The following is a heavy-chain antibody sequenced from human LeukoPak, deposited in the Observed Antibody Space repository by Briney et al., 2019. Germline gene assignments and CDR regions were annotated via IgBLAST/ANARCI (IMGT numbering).Heavy chain of an antibody. CDR1: GFTFSNAW. CDR2: ISSSSSYI. CDR3: ARANSEVLWFGELLYDYFDY. V-gene: IGHV3-21*01. J-gene: IGHJ4*02. D-gene: IGHD3-10*01. Sequence: GGSLRLSCAASGFTFSNAWMNWVRQAPGKGLEWVSSISSSSSYIYYADSVKGRFTISRDNAKNSLYLQMNSLRAEDTAVYYCARANSEVLWFGELLYDYFDYWGQGTLVTVSS.